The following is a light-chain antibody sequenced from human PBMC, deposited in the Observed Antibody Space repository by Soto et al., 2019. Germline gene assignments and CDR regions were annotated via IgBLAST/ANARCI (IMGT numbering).Light chain of an antibody. CDR3: QKYDRAPAM. V-gene: IGKV1-27*01. CDR1: QDIKKF. J-gene: IGKJ1*01. CDR2: AAS. Sequence: DIQLTQSPSSLSASLGDRVTITCRASQDIKKFLAWYQQRPGKVPDLLIYAASTLRSGVPSRFSGNASGTEFSFNISSLQPEDVATYYCQKYDRAPAMFGQGTKVDIK.